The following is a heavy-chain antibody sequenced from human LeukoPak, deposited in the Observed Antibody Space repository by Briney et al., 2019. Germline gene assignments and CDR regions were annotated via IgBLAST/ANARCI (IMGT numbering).Heavy chain of an antibody. V-gene: IGHV1-2*02. CDR3: ARDRVGSGWARPYNFEV. J-gene: IGHJ3*01. D-gene: IGHD6-19*01. CDR2: INPKTGAT. Sequence: ASVKVSCKASGYTLTGYYLHWVRQAPGQGLEWMGWINPKTGATHSAQKFQGRITMTRDTSISTAYMDLSRLRSDDTAVYYCARDRVGSGWARPYNFEVWGQGTLVSLSS. CDR1: GYTLTGYY.